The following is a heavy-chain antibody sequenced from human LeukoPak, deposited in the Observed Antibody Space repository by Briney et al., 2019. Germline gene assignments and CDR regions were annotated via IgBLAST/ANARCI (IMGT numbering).Heavy chain of an antibody. Sequence: GGSLRLSCAASRFTFSVHWMHWVRQAPGKGLEWVAVISYDGSNKYYADSVKGRFTISRDNSKNTLYLQMNSLRAEDTAVYYCAKDYGRNNHNFDYWGQGTLVTVSS. V-gene: IGHV3-30*18. J-gene: IGHJ4*02. CDR2: ISYDGSNK. CDR1: RFTFSVHW. CDR3: AKDYGRNNHNFDY. D-gene: IGHD1/OR15-1a*01.